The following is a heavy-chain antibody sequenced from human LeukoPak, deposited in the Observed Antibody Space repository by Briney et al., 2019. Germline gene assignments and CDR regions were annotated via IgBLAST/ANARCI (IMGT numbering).Heavy chain of an antibody. CDR2: ISGSGGST. CDR3: ANGPFVGSFDY. J-gene: IGHJ4*02. CDR1: GFTFSSYA. Sequence: GRSLRLSCAASGFTFSSYAMSWVRQAPGKGLEWVSGISGSGGSTYYADSVKGRFTISRDTSKNTLYLQMNSLRAEDTAVYYCANGPFVGSFDYWGQGTLVTVSS. D-gene: IGHD1-26*01. V-gene: IGHV3-23*01.